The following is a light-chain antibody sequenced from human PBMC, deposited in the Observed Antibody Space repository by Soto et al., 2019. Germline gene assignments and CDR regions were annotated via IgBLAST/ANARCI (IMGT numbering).Light chain of an antibody. Sequence: GVSQSPSTLSLSTGESATLSCRASQGVSSYLAWYQQKPGQAPRLLIYDASNRATGIPARFSGSGSETDFTLTISSLEPEDFAVYYCHQRSSWPQSFAQGTKVAIK. V-gene: IGKV3-11*01. CDR2: DAS. J-gene: IGKJ1*01. CDR3: HQRSSWPQS. CDR1: QGVSSY.